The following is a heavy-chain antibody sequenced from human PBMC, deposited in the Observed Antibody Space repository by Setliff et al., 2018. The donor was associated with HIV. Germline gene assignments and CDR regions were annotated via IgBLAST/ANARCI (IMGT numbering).Heavy chain of an antibody. CDR3: AISLGYCSGGSCYMDY. CDR2: IIPIFATT. CDR1: GGTFSTYA. J-gene: IGHJ4*02. D-gene: IGHD2-15*01. V-gene: IGHV1-69*13. Sequence: ASVKVSCKASGGTFSTYAISWVRQAPGQGLEWMGGIIPIFATTNYAQNFQGRVTITADGSTSTAYMELSSLRSEDTAVYYCAISLGYCSGGSCYMDYWGQGTLVTVSS.